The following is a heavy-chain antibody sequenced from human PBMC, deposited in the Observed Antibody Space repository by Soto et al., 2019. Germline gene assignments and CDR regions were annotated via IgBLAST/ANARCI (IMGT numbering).Heavy chain of an antibody. CDR3: AKDPLYGWFEP. D-gene: IGHD2-2*02. V-gene: IGHV4-31*03. CDR2: ITDSGST. J-gene: IGHJ5*02. CDR1: GGSISGGGYY. Sequence: PSETLSLTCTVSGGSISGGGYYWRWIRQHPGKGLEWIGFITDSGSTYYNPSLKSRVTISVDTSRSQFSLNLNSVTAADTAVYYCAKDPLYGWFEPWGQGTLVTVSS.